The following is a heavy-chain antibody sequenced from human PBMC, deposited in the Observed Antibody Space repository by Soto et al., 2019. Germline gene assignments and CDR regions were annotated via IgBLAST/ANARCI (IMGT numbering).Heavy chain of an antibody. CDR2: IIPIFGTA. Sequence: SVKVSCKVSGGTFSSYAISWVRQAPGQGLEWMGGIIPIFGTANYAQKFQGRVTITADESTSTAYMELSSLRSEDTAVYYCASGRGTMVRGVLDYWGQGTLVTVSS. V-gene: IGHV1-69*13. CDR1: GGTFSSYA. D-gene: IGHD3-10*01. J-gene: IGHJ4*02. CDR3: ASGRGTMVRGVLDY.